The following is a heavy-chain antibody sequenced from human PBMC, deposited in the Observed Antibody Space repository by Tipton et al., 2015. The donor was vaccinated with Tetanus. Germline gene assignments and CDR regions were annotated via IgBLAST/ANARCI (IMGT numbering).Heavy chain of an antibody. V-gene: IGHV3-30*04. D-gene: IGHD3-3*01. CDR2: IAYDGRNR. Sequence: CAASGFSLSGYAIHWVRQAPGKGLEWVTVIAYDGRNRFHAESVKGRFTMSRDSSKNTVFLQMNSVRTEDTGVYFCVRGRHGGCVFGYYDGMDVWGQGPTVTVSS. CDR1: GFSLSGYA. J-gene: IGHJ6*02. CDR3: VRGRHGGCVFGYYDGMDV.